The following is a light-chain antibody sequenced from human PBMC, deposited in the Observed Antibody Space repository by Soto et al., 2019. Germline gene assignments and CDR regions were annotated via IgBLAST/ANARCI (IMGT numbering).Light chain of an antibody. CDR3: QQCSTSSLT. CDR1: QSVSKNF. Sequence: EIVLTQSPGTLSLSPGERATLSCRASQSVSKNFLAWYQQKPGQAPRLLIHDASSRATGIPDRFSGSGSGTDFTLIISRLEPEDFAMYYCQQCSTSSLTFGGGTKVEMK. J-gene: IGKJ4*01. CDR2: DAS. V-gene: IGKV3-20*01.